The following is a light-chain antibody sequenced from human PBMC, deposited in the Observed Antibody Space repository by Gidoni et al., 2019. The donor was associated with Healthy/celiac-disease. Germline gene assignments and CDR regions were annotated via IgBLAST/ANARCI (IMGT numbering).Light chain of an antibody. CDR1: QSVSSSY. CDR2: GAS. Sequence: EIVFTQSPGTLSLSPGERATLSCRASQSVSSSYLAWYQQKPGQAPRLLIYGASSRATGIPDRFSGSGSGTDFTLTISRLEPEDFAVYYCQQYGSSSWTFXQXTKVEIK. CDR3: QQYGSSSWT. J-gene: IGKJ1*01. V-gene: IGKV3-20*01.